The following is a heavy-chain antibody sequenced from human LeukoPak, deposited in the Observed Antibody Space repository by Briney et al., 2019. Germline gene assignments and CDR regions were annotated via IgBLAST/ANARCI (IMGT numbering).Heavy chain of an antibody. CDR2: ISTSSSYI. V-gene: IGHV3-21*01. CDR1: GFTFSSYS. Sequence: GGSLRLSCAACGFTFSSYSMNWVRQAPGKGLEWVSSISTSSSYIYSADSVKGRFTISRDNAKNSLYLQMNSLRAEDTAVYYCVRDTFSPDAFDIWGQGTMVTVSS. J-gene: IGHJ3*02. D-gene: IGHD3-16*01. CDR3: VRDTFSPDAFDI.